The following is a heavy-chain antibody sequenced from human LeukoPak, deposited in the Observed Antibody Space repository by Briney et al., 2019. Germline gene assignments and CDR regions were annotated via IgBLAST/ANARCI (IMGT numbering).Heavy chain of an antibody. CDR1: GFTFSSYA. CDR2: ISGSGGST. J-gene: IGHJ4*02. CDR3: AKDGGSGSYEKDY. D-gene: IGHD1-26*01. V-gene: IGHV3-23*01. Sequence: GGSLRLSRAASGFTFSSYAMSSVRQAPGKGLEWVSAISGSGGSTYYADSVKGRFTISRDNSKNTLYLQMNSLRAEDTAVYYCAKDGGSGSYEKDYWGQGTLVTVSS.